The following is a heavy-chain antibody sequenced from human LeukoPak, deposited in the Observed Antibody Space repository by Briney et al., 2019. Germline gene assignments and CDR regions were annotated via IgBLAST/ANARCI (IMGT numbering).Heavy chain of an antibody. CDR1: GFTFSSYE. J-gene: IGHJ4*02. Sequence: PGGSLRLSCAASGFTFSSYEMNWVRQAPGKGLEWVSYISSSGSTIYYADSVKGRSTISRDNAKNSLYLQMNSLRAEDTAVYYCARDRGGYNSYYFDYWGQGTLVTVSS. CDR2: ISSSGSTI. V-gene: IGHV3-48*03. CDR3: ARDRGGYNSYYFDY. D-gene: IGHD5-24*01.